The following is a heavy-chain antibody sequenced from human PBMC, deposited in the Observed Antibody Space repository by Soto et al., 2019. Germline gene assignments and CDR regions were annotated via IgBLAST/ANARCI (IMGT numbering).Heavy chain of an antibody. V-gene: IGHV1-69*01. CDR1: GGTFSSYA. CDR2: IIPIPGTA. Sequence: QVQLVQSGAEVEKPGSSVKVSCKASGGTFSSYAISWVRQAPGQGLEWMGGIIPIPGTANYAQKFQGRVTMTADESTSTAYMELSSLRSEDTAVYYCARSQGSSTSLEIYYYYYYGMDVWGQGTTVTGSS. CDR3: ARSQGSSTSLEIYYYYYYGMDV. J-gene: IGHJ6*02. D-gene: IGHD2-2*01.